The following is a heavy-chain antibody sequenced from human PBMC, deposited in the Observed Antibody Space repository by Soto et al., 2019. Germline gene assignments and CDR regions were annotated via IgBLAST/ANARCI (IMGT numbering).Heavy chain of an antibody. Sequence: QLQLLQSGAEVKKPGASVKVTCKASGYTFRNFGISWVRQAPGQGLEWMGWISAYNANANYSQKFQGTITMTADTSTSTADMELRSLRSDDTAVYYCARENSYFDYWGQGPLVTVSS. CDR2: ISAYNANA. J-gene: IGHJ4*02. V-gene: IGHV1-18*01. CDR1: GYTFRNFG. CDR3: ARENSYFDY.